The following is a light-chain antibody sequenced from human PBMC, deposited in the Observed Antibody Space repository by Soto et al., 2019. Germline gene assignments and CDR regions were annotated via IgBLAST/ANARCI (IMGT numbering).Light chain of an antibody. CDR2: KAS. J-gene: IGKJ4*01. CDR1: QSIGSW. Sequence: DIQMSHSPSTLSASVWDRVTITSRASQSIGSWLAWHQQEPGKAPKLLIYKASSLESGVPSRFSGGGSGTEFTLSISSLQPDDSATYYCQQYDSYPLTFGGGTKVDI. V-gene: IGKV1-5*03. CDR3: QQYDSYPLT.